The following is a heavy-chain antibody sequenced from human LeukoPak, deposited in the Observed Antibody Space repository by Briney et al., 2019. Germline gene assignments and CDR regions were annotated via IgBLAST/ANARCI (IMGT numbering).Heavy chain of an antibody. CDR2: INPSGGST. CDR1: GYTFTSYY. J-gene: IGHJ4*02. Sequence: ASVKVSCKASGYTFTSYYMHWERQAHGQGLEWMGIINPSGGSTSYAQKFQGRVTMTRDTSTSTVYMELSSLRSEDTAVYYCARDPGGPNYDFWSGFDWGQGTLVTVSS. D-gene: IGHD3-3*01. CDR3: ARDPGGPNYDFWSGFD. V-gene: IGHV1-46*01.